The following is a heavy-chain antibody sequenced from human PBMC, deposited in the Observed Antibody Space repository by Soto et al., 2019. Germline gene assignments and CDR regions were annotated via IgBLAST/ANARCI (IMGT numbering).Heavy chain of an antibody. V-gene: IGHV1-69*06. CDR1: GGTFNGYG. Sequence: QVQLVQSGAVVKKPGSSVEVSCKASGGTFNGYGISWVRQAPGQGLEWMGGTVPVFDTSKYAPRFQGRVTITADKSTSTAYLELSSVISEDTAIYFCARGVSNLGAYYTGPSAYDLWGQGTLVIVSS. CDR3: ARGVSNLGAYYTGPSAYDL. CDR2: TVPVFDTS. J-gene: IGHJ3*01. D-gene: IGHD3-16*01.